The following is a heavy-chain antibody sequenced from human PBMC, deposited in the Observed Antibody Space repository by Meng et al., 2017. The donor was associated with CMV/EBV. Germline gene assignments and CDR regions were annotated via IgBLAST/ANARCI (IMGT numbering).Heavy chain of an antibody. J-gene: IGHJ6*02. Sequence: ASVKVSCKASGYTFTSYDINWVRQATGQGLEWMGWMNPNSGNTGYAQKFQGRVTMTRNTSISTAYMELSSLRSEDTAVYYCARGPVVVAPAATRYYYYGMDVWGQGTTVTVSS. CDR1: GYTFTSYD. V-gene: IGHV1-8*01. CDR2: MNPNSGNT. D-gene: IGHD2-2*01. CDR3: ARGPVVVAPAATRYYYYGMDV.